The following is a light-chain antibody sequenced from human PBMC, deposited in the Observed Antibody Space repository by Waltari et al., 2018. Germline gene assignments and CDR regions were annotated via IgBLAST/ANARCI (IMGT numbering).Light chain of an antibody. CDR1: QSVSRA. CDR2: GAS. CDR3: QHYLRLPVT. Sequence: SCRARQSVSRALAWYQHKPGQAPRLLIYGASTRATGIPDRFSGSGSGTDFSLTISRLEPDDFAVYYCQHYLRLPVTFGQGTTVEI. J-gene: IGKJ1*01. V-gene: IGKV3-20*01.